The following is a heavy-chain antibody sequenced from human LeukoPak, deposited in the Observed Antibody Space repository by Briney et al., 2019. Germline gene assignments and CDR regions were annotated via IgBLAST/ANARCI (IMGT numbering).Heavy chain of an antibody. J-gene: IGHJ4*02. D-gene: IGHD3-10*01. V-gene: IGHV1-8*01. CDR3: ERAGSGFDY. Sequence: ASVKVSCKASGYTFTSYDINRVGQATGQGLEWMGWMNPKSGNTGYAQKFQGRVTITRKTSISRDYMELSRLRYEDTDGCDCERAGSGFDYWGQGTLVTVSS. CDR2: MNPKSGNT. CDR1: GYTFTSYD.